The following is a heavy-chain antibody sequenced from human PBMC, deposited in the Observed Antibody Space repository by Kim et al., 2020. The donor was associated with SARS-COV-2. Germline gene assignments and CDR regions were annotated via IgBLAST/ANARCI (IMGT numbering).Heavy chain of an antibody. D-gene: IGHD1-26*01. J-gene: IGHJ4*02. Sequence: ADSVKGRFTVARDNSKNTLYLRMSSLRAEDTAVYYCARPGGGSSRGYFDYWVQGTLVTVSS. CDR3: ARPGGGSSRGYFDY. V-gene: IGHV3-30*15.